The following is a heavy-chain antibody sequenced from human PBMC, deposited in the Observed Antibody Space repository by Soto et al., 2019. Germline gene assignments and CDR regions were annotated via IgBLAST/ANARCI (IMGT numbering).Heavy chain of an antibody. CDR1: GFTFSSYG. CDR2: IWYDGSNK. D-gene: IGHD3-3*01. Sequence: ESGGGVVQPGRSLRLSCAASGFTFSSYGMHWVRQAPGKGLEWVAVIWYDGSNKYYADSVKGRFTISRDNSKNTLYLQMNSLRAEDTAVYYCARADPGAYYDFWSGYYTGAFDIWGQGTMVTVSS. J-gene: IGHJ3*02. V-gene: IGHV3-33*01. CDR3: ARADPGAYYDFWSGYYTGAFDI.